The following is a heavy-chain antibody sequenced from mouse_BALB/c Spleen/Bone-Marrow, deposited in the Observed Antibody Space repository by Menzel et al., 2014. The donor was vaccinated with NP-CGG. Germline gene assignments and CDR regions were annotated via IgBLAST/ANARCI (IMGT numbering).Heavy chain of an antibody. J-gene: IGHJ4*01. Sequence: DVMLVESGGGLVKPGGSLKLSCAASGFTFSDYYMYWVRQTPEKRLEWVATIGDGGSYTYYPDSVKGRFTISRDNAKNNLYLQMSSLKSEDTAMYYCARVLRPHYYAMDYWGQGTSVTVSS. CDR3: ARVLRPHYYAMDY. CDR1: GFTFSDYY. D-gene: IGHD1-2*01. CDR2: IGDGGSYT. V-gene: IGHV5-4*02.